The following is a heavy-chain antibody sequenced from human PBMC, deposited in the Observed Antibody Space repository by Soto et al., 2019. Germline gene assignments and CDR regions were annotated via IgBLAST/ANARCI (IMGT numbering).Heavy chain of an antibody. CDR2: INHSGST. J-gene: IGHJ4*02. CDR1: GGSFSGYY. D-gene: IGHD3-10*01. V-gene: IGHV4-34*01. Sequence: SETLSLTCAVYGGSFSGYYWSWIRQPPGKGLEWIGEINHSGSTNYNPSLKSRVTISVDTSKNQFSLKLSSVTAADTAVYYCARARRYGSGLSFDYWGQGTLVTVSS. CDR3: ARARRYGSGLSFDY.